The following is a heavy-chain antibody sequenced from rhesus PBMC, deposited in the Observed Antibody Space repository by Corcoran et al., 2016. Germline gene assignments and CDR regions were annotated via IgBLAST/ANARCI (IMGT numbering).Heavy chain of an antibody. D-gene: IGHD3-16*01. CDR1: GGSISSSY. V-gene: IGHV4-169*02. J-gene: IGHJ5-1*01. CDR3: ARDQYDYSGSYYNGFDV. Sequence: QLQLQESGPGLVKPSETLSVTCAVSGGSISSSYWRWIRQAPGQGLEWIGYIYGSLRRTNYNTYLKRRVTLSVDTYNNQLSLKLSSVTTADTAVYDCARDQYDYSGSYYNGFDVWGPGVLVTVSS. CDR2: IYGSLRRT.